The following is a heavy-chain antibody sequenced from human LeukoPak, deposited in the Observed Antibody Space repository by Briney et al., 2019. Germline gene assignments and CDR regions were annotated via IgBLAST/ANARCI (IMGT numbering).Heavy chain of an antibody. J-gene: IGHJ4*02. CDR1: GYTFTTYY. Sequence: ASVKVSCKASGYTFTTYYMHWVRQAPGQGLEWMGIINPSDGSRTYAQKFQGRVTMTRDTSTSTVYMELSSLRSDDTAVYYCARAFEVVRGVIEDWGQGTLVTVSS. CDR2: INPSDGSR. CDR3: ARAFEVVRGVIED. D-gene: IGHD3-10*01. V-gene: IGHV1-46*01.